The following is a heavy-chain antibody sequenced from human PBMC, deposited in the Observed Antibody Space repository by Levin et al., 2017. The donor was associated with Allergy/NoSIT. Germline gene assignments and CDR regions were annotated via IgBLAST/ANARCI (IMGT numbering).Heavy chain of an antibody. CDR2: IYYSGST. CDR1: GGSISSYY. Sequence: SETLSLTCTVSGGSISSYYWSWIRQPPGKGLEWIGYIYYSGSTNYNPSLKSRVTISVDTSKNQFSLKLSSVTAADTAVYYCARDGRKTYPWDAFDSWGQGTMVTVSS. D-gene: IGHD1-14*01. J-gene: IGHJ3*02. CDR3: ARDGRKTYPWDAFDS. V-gene: IGHV4-59*01.